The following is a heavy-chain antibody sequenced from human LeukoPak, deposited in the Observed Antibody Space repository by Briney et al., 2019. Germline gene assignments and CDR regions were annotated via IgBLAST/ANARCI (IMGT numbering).Heavy chain of an antibody. Sequence: GGSLRLSCAASGFTFSTHWMIWVRQAPGKGLEGVAKIKEDGSEKYYVDSVKGRFTISRDNAKNSLSLQMHSLRDEDTAVYYCVRDQGYCTSASCRGDAFDVWGQGSMVSVSS. CDR1: GFTFSTHW. J-gene: IGHJ3*01. CDR2: IKEDGSEK. V-gene: IGHV3-7*01. CDR3: VRDQGYCTSASCRGDAFDV. D-gene: IGHD2-2*01.